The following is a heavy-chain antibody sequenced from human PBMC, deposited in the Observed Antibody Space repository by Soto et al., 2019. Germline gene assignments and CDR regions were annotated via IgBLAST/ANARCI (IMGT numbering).Heavy chain of an antibody. D-gene: IGHD4-17*01. CDR2: IFYSGTT. V-gene: IGHV4-31*03. CDR3: AKAYSDYGRYFDL. CDR1: GGSISRGDCF. J-gene: IGHJ2*01. Sequence: QVQLQESGPGLVKPSQTLSLTCTVSGGSISRGDCFWSWIRQSPGKGLEWIGYIFYSGTTYYNPSLKSRVTGSVDTSKNQFSLELNSVTAADTAVYYCAKAYSDYGRYFDLWGRGTLVTVSS.